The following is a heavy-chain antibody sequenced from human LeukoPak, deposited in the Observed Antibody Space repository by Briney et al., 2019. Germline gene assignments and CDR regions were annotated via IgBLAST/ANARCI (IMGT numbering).Heavy chain of an antibody. Sequence: GRSLRLSCAASGFTFSSYAMHWVRQAPGKGLEWVAVISYDGSNKYYDDSVKGRFTISRDNSKNTLYLQMNSLRAEDTAVYYCARENRAYSSSSRFDYWGQGTLVTVSS. CDR2: ISYDGSNK. V-gene: IGHV3-30*01. CDR1: GFTFSSYA. D-gene: IGHD6-6*01. CDR3: ARENRAYSSSSRFDY. J-gene: IGHJ4*02.